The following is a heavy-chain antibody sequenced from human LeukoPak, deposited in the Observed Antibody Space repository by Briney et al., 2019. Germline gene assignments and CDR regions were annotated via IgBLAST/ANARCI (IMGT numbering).Heavy chain of an antibody. CDR2: MYTSGST. CDR3: ASSRYGDYEDPYFDY. V-gene: IGHV4-61*02. Sequence: PSETLSLTCTVSGALISSGSYYWSWIRQPAGKGLEWIGRMYTSGSTNYNPSLKSRVTISVDTSKNQFSLKLSSVTAADTAVYYCASSRYGDYEDPYFDYWGQGTLVTVSS. D-gene: IGHD4-17*01. J-gene: IGHJ4*02. CDR1: GALISSGSYY.